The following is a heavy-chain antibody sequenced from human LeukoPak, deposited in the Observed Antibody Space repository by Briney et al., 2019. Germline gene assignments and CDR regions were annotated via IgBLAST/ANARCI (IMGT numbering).Heavy chain of an antibody. J-gene: IGHJ4*02. CDR3: ARNGRVRRVVKDLFEY. Sequence: ASVKVSCKASGYTFTNYGISWVRQAPGQGLEWMGWISTYNGNTIYVQKYQGRVTMTTDTSTGTAYMDLRNLRTDDTAMYYCARNGRVRRVVKDLFEYWGQGTLVAVSS. V-gene: IGHV1-18*01. D-gene: IGHD3-10*01. CDR2: ISTYNGNT. CDR1: GYTFTNYG.